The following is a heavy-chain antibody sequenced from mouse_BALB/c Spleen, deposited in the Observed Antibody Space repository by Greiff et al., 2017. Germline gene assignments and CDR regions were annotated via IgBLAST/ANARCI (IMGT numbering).Heavy chain of an antibody. CDR1: GYTFTSYV. V-gene: IGHV1-14*01. Sequence: EVKLQESGPELVKPGASVKMSCKASGYTFTSYVMHWVKQKPGQGLEWIGYINPYNDGTKYNEKFKGKATLTSDKSSSTAYMELSSLTSEDSAVYYCARGGFHYYDAMDYWGQGTSVTVSS. J-gene: IGHJ4*01. CDR2: INPYNDGT. CDR3: ARGGFHYYDAMDY.